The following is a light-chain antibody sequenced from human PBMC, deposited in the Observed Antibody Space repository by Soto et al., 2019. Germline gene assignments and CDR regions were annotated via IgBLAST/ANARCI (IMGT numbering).Light chain of an antibody. CDR3: QQVKHYPLT. J-gene: IGKJ4*01. CDR2: SAS. CDR1: QDISNH. V-gene: IGKV1-9*01. Sequence: DIRLTQSPSFLSADVGDRVTITCPASQDISNHLAWYQQKPGRAPKPLIFSASTLQSGVPSGFRGSGSGTEFTLTISSLQPEDFATYYCQQVKHYPLTFGGGTTLEIK.